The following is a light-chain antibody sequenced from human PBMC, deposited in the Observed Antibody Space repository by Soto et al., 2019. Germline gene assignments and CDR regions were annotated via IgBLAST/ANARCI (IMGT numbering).Light chain of an antibody. CDR2: KAS. V-gene: IGKV1-5*03. J-gene: IGKJ1*01. CDR3: QQYNDYWT. CDR1: HGVSTW. Sequence: DIQLTQSPSTLSPSIGDRVTITCRPSHGVSTWLAWYQKKPGKAPKVLIYKASSLENGVPSRFSGSGSETELTLTISSLQPDDFATYYCQQYNDYWTFGQGTKVEIK.